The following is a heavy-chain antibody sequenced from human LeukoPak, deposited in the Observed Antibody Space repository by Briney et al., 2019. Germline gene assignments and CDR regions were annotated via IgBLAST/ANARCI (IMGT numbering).Heavy chain of an antibody. CDR1: GYTFTSYY. CDR2: ISAYNGNT. Sequence: ASVKVSCKASGYTFTSYYMHWVRQAPGQGLEWMGWISAYNGNTNYAQKLQGRVTMTTDTSTGTAYMELRSLRSDDTAVYYCARAGNNWFDPWGQGTLVTVSS. J-gene: IGHJ5*02. CDR3: ARAGNNWFDP. V-gene: IGHV1-18*04.